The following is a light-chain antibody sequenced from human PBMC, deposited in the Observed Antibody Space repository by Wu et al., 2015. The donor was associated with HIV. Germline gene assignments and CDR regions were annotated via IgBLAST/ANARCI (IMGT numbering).Light chain of an antibody. Sequence: DIQMTQSPSTLSASVGDRVTITCRASQSISSWLAWYQQKPGKAPKLLIYKASSLESGVPSRFSGSGSETEFTLTISSLQPDDFATYYCQQYNSYPLTFGGGPRWRSN. V-gene: IGKV1-5*03. J-gene: IGKJ4*01. CDR3: QQYNSYPLT. CDR2: KAS. CDR1: QSISSW.